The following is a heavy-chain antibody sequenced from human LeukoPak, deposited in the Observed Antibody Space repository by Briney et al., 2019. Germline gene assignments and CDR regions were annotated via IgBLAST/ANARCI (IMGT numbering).Heavy chain of an antibody. D-gene: IGHD4-17*01. V-gene: IGHV3-23*01. Sequence: GGSLRLSCAASGFRISSNAMAWVRQAPGKGLEWVSTISGPGAGTFYADSVKGRFTISRDNLKNMVYLEMNTLRGDDTARYFCAKDRATVRADGFDAWGQGTMVTVFS. CDR2: ISGPGAGT. CDR3: AKDRATVRADGFDA. CDR1: GFRISSNA. J-gene: IGHJ3*01.